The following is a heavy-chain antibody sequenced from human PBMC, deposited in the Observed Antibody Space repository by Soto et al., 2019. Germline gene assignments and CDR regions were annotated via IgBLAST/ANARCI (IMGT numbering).Heavy chain of an antibody. CDR3: AREAGTPAGWFDP. CDR1: GGSISSSNL. V-gene: IGHV4-4*02. CDR2: IYHSGST. J-gene: IGHJ5*02. Sequence: ASETLSLTCAASGGSISSSNLWSCVRPPPGKGLEWIGEIYHSGSTNYNPSLKSRVTISVDKSKNQFSLKLSSVTAADTAVYYCAREAGTPAGWFDPWGQGTLVTVYS. D-gene: IGHD1-7*01.